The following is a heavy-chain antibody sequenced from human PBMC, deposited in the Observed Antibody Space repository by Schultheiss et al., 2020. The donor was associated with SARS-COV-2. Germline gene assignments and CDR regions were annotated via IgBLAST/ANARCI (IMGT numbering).Heavy chain of an antibody. CDR2: IRSNGGST. Sequence: GGSLRLSCSASGFNFSSYTMYWVRQAPGKGLEYVSAIRSNGGSTHYADSVKGRFTISRDNSKSTMYLQTSRLTPEDTAVYYCARDQALWFGELMSSYYYYGMDVWGQGTTVTVSS. V-gene: IGHV3-64*04. CDR1: GFNFSSYT. J-gene: IGHJ6*02. D-gene: IGHD3-10*01. CDR3: ARDQALWFGELMSSYYYYGMDV.